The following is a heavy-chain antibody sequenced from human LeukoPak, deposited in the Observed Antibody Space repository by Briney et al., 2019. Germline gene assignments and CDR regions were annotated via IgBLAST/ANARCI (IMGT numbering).Heavy chain of an antibody. D-gene: IGHD3-10*01. J-gene: IGHJ3*02. V-gene: IGHV3-20*04. CDR3: ARDRYGSGDYAFDI. Sequence: GGSLRLSCAASGFSFDDYGMSWVRQAPGKGLEWVSDINWNGGSTGYADSVKGRFTISRDNAKNSLYLQMNGLRDEDTALYYCARDRYGSGDYAFDIWGQGTMVTVSS. CDR1: GFSFDDYG. CDR2: INWNGGST.